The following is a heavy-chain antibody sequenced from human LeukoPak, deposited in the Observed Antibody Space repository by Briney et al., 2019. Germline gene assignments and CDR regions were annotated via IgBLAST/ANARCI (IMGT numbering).Heavy chain of an antibody. D-gene: IGHD3-22*01. J-gene: IGHJ5*02. V-gene: IGHV4-59*08. Sequence: SETLSLTCTVSGGPISSYYWSWIRQPPGKGLEWIGYMHFSGSIDYNPSLKSRVTISVDTSKNQFSLKLSSVTAADTAVYYCARHIPSDYDSSGYLWGQGTLVTVSS. CDR2: MHFSGSI. CDR3: ARHIPSDYDSSGYL. CDR1: GGPISSYY.